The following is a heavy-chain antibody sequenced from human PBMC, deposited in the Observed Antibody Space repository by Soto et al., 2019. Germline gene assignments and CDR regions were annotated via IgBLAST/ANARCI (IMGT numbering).Heavy chain of an antibody. CDR1: GGSISSSSYY. CDR2: IYYSGST. D-gene: IGHD2-2*01. CDR3: ARPKCSSTSCYVGRVWFDP. J-gene: IGHJ5*02. Sequence: PSETLSLTCTVSGGSISSSSYYWGWIRQPPGKGLEWIGSIYYSGSTYYNPSLKSRVTISADTSKNQFSLKLSSVTAADTAVYYCARPKCSSTSCYVGRVWFDPWGQGTLVTVSS. V-gene: IGHV4-39*01.